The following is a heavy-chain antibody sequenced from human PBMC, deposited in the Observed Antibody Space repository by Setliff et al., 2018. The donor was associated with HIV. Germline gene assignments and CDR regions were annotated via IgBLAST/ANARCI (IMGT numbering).Heavy chain of an antibody. D-gene: IGHD2-8*02. Sequence: SETLSLTCTVSGGSVNGHYWNWIRLTPGKGLEWIGSISYSGSTNYNPSLKSRVTISVDTSRNEFSLKLSSVTAADTAVYYCARAPTGVTNAFDIWGQGTMVTVSS. CDR3: ARAPTGVTNAFDI. CDR1: GGSVNGHY. CDR2: ISYSGST. V-gene: IGHV4-59*08. J-gene: IGHJ3*02.